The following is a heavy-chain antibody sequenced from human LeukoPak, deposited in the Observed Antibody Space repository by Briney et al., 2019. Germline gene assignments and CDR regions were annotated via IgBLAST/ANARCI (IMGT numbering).Heavy chain of an antibody. CDR2: INPNSGDT. CDR1: GYTFTAYY. D-gene: IGHD3-10*01. Sequence: ASVKVSCKASGYTFTAYYMHWVRQAPRQGLEWLGRINPNSGDTNDAQKFQDRVTMTRDTSISTAYMELSRLTSDDSAVYFCARGPITVVREYTTEFDYWGLGTLVTVSS. J-gene: IGHJ4*02. V-gene: IGHV1-2*06. CDR3: ARGPITVVREYTTEFDY.